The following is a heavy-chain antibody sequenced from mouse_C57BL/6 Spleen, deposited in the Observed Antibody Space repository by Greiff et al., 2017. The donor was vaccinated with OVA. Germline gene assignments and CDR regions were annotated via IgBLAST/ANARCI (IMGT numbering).Heavy chain of an antibody. V-gene: IGHV1-85*01. CDR1: GYTFTSYD. CDR2: IYPRDGST. CDR3: ARRSLYDGYSYFDY. D-gene: IGHD2-3*01. Sequence: VKVVESGPELVKPGASVKLSCKASGYTFTSYDINWVKQRPGQGLEWIGWIYPRDGSTKYNEKFKGKATLTVDTSSSTAYMELHSLTSEDSAVYFCARRSLYDGYSYFDYWGQGTTLTVSS. J-gene: IGHJ2*01.